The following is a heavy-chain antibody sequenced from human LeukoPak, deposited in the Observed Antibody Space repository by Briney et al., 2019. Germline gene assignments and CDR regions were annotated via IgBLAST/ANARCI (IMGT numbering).Heavy chain of an antibody. Sequence: ASVTVSCKASGYTFTNYYMHWVRQAPGQGLEWMGIINPIGGSTNYAQKFQGRIIMTRDTSTSTVYMELSSLRSEDTAVYYCARVYSSGSPWDYWGQGTLVTVSS. V-gene: IGHV1-46*01. CDR2: INPIGGST. CDR3: ARVYSSGSPWDY. CDR1: GYTFTNYY. J-gene: IGHJ4*02. D-gene: IGHD6-19*01.